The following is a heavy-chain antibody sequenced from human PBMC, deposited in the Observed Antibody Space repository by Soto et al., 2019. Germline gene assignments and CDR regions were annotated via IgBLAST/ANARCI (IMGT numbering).Heavy chain of an antibody. CDR1: GASLSRGSNY. CDR3: ARDRSDILNYLDAFDI. J-gene: IGHJ3*02. CDR2: IYHSGST. D-gene: IGHD3-9*01. Sequence: SETLSITSTVSGASLSRGSNYWTWVRQPPGKGLEWIAYIYHSGSTNYNPSLKSRVTISVDMSKNQFSLRLDSVTAADTAVYYCARDRSDILNYLDAFDIWGPGTMVT. V-gene: IGHV4-61*01.